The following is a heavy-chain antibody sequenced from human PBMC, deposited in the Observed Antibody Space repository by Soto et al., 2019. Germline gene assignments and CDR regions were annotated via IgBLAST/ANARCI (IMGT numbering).Heavy chain of an antibody. Sequence: EVQLVESGGTLVQPGGSLRLSCAASGFEASVNYMTWVRQAPGKGLEWVSAINSGGSTFYADSVKGRFSISRDNSKNTRFLQMNSLRVEDTAMYYCVRENYYYGMDVWGQGTAVTVSS. J-gene: IGHJ6*02. CDR3: VRENYYYGMDV. CDR1: GFEASVNY. CDR2: INSGGST. V-gene: IGHV3-66*01.